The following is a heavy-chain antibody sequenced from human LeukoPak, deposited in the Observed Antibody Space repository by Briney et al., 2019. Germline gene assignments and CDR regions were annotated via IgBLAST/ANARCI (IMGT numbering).Heavy chain of an antibody. CDR2: ISSSSSYI. J-gene: IGHJ5*02. D-gene: IGHD3-9*01. CDR3: ASATIFDWFDP. V-gene: IGHV3-21*01. Sequence: GGSQRLSCAASGFTFSSYCMNWVRQAPGKGLEWVSYISSSSSYIHYADSVKGRFTISRDNAKNSLYLPMNSLRAEDTAVYYCASATIFDWFDPWGQGTLVTVSS. CDR1: GFTFSSYC.